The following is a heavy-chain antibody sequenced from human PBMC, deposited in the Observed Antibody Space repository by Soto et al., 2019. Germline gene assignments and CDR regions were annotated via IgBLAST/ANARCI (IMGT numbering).Heavy chain of an antibody. J-gene: IGHJ6*02. Sequence: QVQLVQSGAEVKKPGASVKVSCKASGYTFTSYGISWVRQAPGQGLEWMGWISAYNGNTNYAQKLQGRVTMTTDTSTSTAYMELRSLRSDDTAVYYCARRSASGSYYYYYGMDVWGQATTVTVSS. CDR3: ARRSASGSYYYYYGMDV. CDR1: GYTFTSYG. D-gene: IGHD1-26*01. V-gene: IGHV1-18*01. CDR2: ISAYNGNT.